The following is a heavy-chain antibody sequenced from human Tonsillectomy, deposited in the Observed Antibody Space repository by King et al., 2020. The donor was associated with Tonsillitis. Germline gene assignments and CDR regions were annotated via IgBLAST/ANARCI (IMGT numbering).Heavy chain of an antibody. CDR2: IWSDGSNK. Sequence: VQLVESGGGVVQPGRSLRLSCAASGFTFSTYGLHWVRQAPGKGLEWVAVIWSDGSNKYYADSVKGRFTISRDNSKNTLYLQMNSLRAEDTAVYYCARDIFVGYSYNYGMDVWGQGTTVTVSS. CDR3: ARDIFVGYSYNYGMDV. V-gene: IGHV3-33*01. CDR1: GFTFSTYG. J-gene: IGHJ6*02.